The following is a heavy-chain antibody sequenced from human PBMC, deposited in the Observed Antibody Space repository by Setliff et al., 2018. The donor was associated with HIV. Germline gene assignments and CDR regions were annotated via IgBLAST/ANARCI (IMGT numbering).Heavy chain of an antibody. Sequence: SETLSLTCSVSDDSLDSAPFYWAWIRQHPGQGPEWIGSIYFSGSTIYNPSLKSRIDISIDTSQRQFFLKLNSVTVADTAVYYCAREDVVGGGASSGYHRGIDAFDIWGQGTMVTVS. CDR3: AREDVVGGGASSGYHRGIDAFDI. D-gene: IGHD3-22*01. CDR2: IYFSGST. V-gene: IGHV4-31*03. CDR1: DDSLDSAPFY. J-gene: IGHJ3*02.